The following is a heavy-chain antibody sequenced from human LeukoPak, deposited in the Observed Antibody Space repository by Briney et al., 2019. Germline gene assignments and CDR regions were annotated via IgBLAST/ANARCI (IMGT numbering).Heavy chain of an antibody. D-gene: IGHD3-22*01. CDR1: GFTFSSYS. Sequence: PGGSLRLPCAASGFTFSSYSMNWVRQAPGKGLEWVSSISSSSSYIYYADSVKGRFTISRDNAKNSLYLQMNSLRAEDTAVYYCARDSSYYYDSSGYAHDYWGQGTLVTVSS. CDR3: ARDSSYYYDSSGYAHDY. J-gene: IGHJ4*02. CDR2: ISSSSSYI. V-gene: IGHV3-21*01.